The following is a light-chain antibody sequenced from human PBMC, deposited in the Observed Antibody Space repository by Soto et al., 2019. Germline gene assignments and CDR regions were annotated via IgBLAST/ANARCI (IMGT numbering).Light chain of an antibody. V-gene: IGKV3-20*01. CDR3: HQYGTAPIT. Sequence: EIVLTQSPGTLSLSPGDRATHSCRASQSIGSSYLVWFQQKAGQAPRLLMYAASNRATGIPDRFSGSGSGADFTLTISRLEPEDFAVYYCHQYGTAPITFGQGTRLEIK. CDR1: QSIGSSY. J-gene: IGKJ5*01. CDR2: AAS.